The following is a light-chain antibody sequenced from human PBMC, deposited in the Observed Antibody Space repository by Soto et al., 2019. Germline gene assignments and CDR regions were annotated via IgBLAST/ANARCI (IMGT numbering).Light chain of an antibody. J-gene: IGKJ2*01. Sequence: DLQMTQSPSSLSASVGDRVTITCQASQDIYNYLNWYQQKPGKAPKLLIYDASNLETGVPSRFSGSGSGTHFTFTISSLQPEDIATYYCQQYDNLPYTFGQGTKLEIK. CDR3: QQYDNLPYT. CDR1: QDIYNY. V-gene: IGKV1-33*01. CDR2: DAS.